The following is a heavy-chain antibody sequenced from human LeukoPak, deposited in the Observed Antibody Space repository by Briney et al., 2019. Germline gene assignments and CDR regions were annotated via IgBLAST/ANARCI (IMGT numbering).Heavy chain of an antibody. CDR3: ARYSSTMVRGVFGI. CDR2: IGSDGKT. J-gene: IGHJ3*02. Sequence: PGGSLRLSCEASGFPFSSYAMTWVRQAPGKGLEWVSSIGSDGKTHYSVSVKGRFTISRDNTKNSPYLQMNSLRAEDTAVYYCARYSSTMVRGVFGIWGQGTMVTVSS. CDR1: GFPFSSYA. D-gene: IGHD3-10*01. V-gene: IGHV3-69-1*01.